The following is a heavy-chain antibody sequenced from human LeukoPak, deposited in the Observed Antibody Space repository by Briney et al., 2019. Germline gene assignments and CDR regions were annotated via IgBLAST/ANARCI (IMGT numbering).Heavy chain of an antibody. CDR2: ISGSGGST. J-gene: IGHJ4*02. CDR3: AKDVLRYYGSGSYYGGLFDY. Sequence: GGSLGLSCAASGFTFSSYGMSWVRQAPGKGLEWVSAISGSGGSTYYADSVKGRFTISRDNSKNTLYLQMNSLRAEDTAVYYCAKDVLRYYGSGSYYGGLFDYWGQGTLVTVSS. D-gene: IGHD3-10*01. V-gene: IGHV3-23*01. CDR1: GFTFSSYG.